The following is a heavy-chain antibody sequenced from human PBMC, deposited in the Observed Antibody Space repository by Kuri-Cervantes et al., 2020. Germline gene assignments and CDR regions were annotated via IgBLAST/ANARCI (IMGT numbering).Heavy chain of an antibody. CDR2: ISYDGSNK. CDR3: AKGGYSSSWYESDYYYYYGMDV. V-gene: IGHV3-30-3*01. D-gene: IGHD6-13*01. Sequence: GGSLRLSCAASGFTFSSYAMHWVRQAPGKGLEWVAVISYDGSNKYYADSVKGRFTISRDNSKNTLYLQMNSLRAEDTAVYYCAKGGYSSSWYESDYYYYYGMDVWGQGTTVTVSS. CDR1: GFTFSSYA. J-gene: IGHJ6*02.